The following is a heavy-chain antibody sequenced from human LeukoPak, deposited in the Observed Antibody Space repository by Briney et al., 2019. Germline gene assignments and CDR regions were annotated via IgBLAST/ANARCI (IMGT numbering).Heavy chain of an antibody. J-gene: IGHJ4*02. Sequence: KPGGSLRLSCAASGFTFSSYAMSWVRQAPGKGLEWVSSISSSGGTTYYADSVKGRFTISRDYSKNTLYLQMNSLRAEDTALYYCAKDGMYSSSSSYYFDYWGPGTLVTVSS. D-gene: IGHD6-6*01. V-gene: IGHV3-23*01. CDR2: ISSSGGTT. CDR3: AKDGMYSSSSSYYFDY. CDR1: GFTFSSYA.